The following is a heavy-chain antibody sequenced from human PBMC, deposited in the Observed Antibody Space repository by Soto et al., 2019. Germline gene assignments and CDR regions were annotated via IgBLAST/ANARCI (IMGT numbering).Heavy chain of an antibody. CDR3: ARGSGSSWYGNWFDP. V-gene: IGHV4-30-2*01. Sequence: SETLSLTCAVSGGSISSGGYSWSWIRQPPGKGLEWIGYIYHSGSTYYNPSLKSRVTISVDRSKNQFSLKLSSVTAAHTAVYYCARGSGSSWYGNWFDPWGQGTLVTVSS. J-gene: IGHJ5*02. D-gene: IGHD6-13*01. CDR1: GGSISSGGYS. CDR2: IYHSGST.